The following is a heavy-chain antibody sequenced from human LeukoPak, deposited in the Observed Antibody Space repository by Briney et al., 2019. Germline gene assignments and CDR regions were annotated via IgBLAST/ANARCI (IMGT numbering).Heavy chain of an antibody. CDR2: IKQDGSEK. J-gene: IGHJ4*02. CDR1: GFTFSSYC. V-gene: IGHV3-7*04. CDR3: AGALRDCSSASCSAPGY. D-gene: IGHD2-2*01. Sequence: PGGSLRLSCAASGFTFSSYCMSWVRQAPGKGLEWVANIKQDGSEKYYVDSVKGRFTISRDNAKNSLYLQMNSLRAEDTAVYYCAGALRDCSSASCSAPGYWGQGTLVTVSS.